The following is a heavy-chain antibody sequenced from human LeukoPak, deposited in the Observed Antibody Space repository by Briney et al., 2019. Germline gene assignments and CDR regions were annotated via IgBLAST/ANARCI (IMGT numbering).Heavy chain of an antibody. CDR3: ARSGTWYVFDY. J-gene: IGHJ4*02. D-gene: IGHD6-13*01. CDR1: GGSISSYY. CDR2: IYYSGSA. Sequence: SETLSLTCTVSGGSISSYYWSWVRQPPGKGLEWIGHIYYSGSANYNPSLTSRVTISLDTSKNQFSLKLSSVTAADTSMYYCARSGTWYVFDYWGQGTLVTVSS. V-gene: IGHV4-59*01.